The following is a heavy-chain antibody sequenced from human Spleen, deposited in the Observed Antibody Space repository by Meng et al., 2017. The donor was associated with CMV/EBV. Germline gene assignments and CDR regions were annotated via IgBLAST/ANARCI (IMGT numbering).Heavy chain of an antibody. CDR2: INHSGST. CDR1: GGSVSSGSYY. V-gene: IGHV4-39*07. CDR3: ARGRVAARPRPYYYYGMDV. Sequence: SETLSLTCTVSGGSVSSGSYYWSWIRQPPGKGLEWIGEINHSGSTNYNPSLKSRVTISVDTSKNQFSLKLSSVTAADTAVYYCARGRVAARPRPYYYYGMDVWGQGTTVTVSS. J-gene: IGHJ6*02. D-gene: IGHD6-6*01.